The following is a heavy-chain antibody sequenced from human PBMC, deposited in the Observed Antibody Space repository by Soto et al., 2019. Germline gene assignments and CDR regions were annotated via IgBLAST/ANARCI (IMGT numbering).Heavy chain of an antibody. J-gene: IGHJ5*02. V-gene: IGHV1-2*04. Sequence: ASVKISCKASGYTFTGYYMHWVRQAPGQGLEWMGWINPNSGGTNYAQKFQGWVTMTRDTSISTAYMELSRLRSDDTAVYYYARNPSSSSGDWFDPWGQGTLVTVSS. CDR1: GYTFTGYY. CDR3: ARNPSSSSGDWFDP. CDR2: INPNSGGT. D-gene: IGHD6-6*01.